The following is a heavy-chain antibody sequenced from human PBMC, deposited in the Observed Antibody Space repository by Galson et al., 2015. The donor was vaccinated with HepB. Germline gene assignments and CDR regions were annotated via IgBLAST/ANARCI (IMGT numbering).Heavy chain of an antibody. J-gene: IGHJ6*02. V-gene: IGHV3-21*01. CDR1: GFTFSSYS. CDR2: ISSSSSYI. CDR3: ARDPRGVGFSYGMDV. D-gene: IGHD1-26*01. Sequence: SLRLSCAASGFTFSSYSMNWVRQAPGKGLEWVSSISSSSSYIYYADSVKGRFTISRDNAKNSLYLQMNSLRAEDTAVYYCARDPRGVGFSYGMDVWGQGTTVTVSS.